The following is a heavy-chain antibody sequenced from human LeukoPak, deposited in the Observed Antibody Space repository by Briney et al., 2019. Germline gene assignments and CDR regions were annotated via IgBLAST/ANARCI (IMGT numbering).Heavy chain of an antibody. CDR2: IGGSGGTT. CDR3: AKVKTHWYFDR. D-gene: IGHD1-1*01. Sequence: PGGSLRLSCAASGFPFSINDMSWVRQAPGKGLEWVSAIGGSGGTTYEDSVKGRFTISRDNSKNTLYLQMNSLRAEDTAVYYCAKVKTHWYFDRWGQGTLVTVSS. V-gene: IGHV3-23*01. CDR1: GFPFSIND. J-gene: IGHJ4*02.